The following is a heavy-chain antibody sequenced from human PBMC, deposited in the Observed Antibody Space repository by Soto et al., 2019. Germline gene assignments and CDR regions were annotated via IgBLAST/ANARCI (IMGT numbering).Heavy chain of an antibody. CDR1: GFTFSSYA. D-gene: IGHD3-9*01. CDR2: INSNGGST. V-gene: IGHV3-64*04. CDR3: SRDDSDWFFN. Sequence: GSLRLSCSASGFTFSSYALHWVRQAPGKGLEYVSAINSNGGSTYYADSVKGRFTISRDDSKKTAYLQMNSLESEDTAVYYCSRDDSDWFFNWGRGTLVTVSS. J-gene: IGHJ4*02.